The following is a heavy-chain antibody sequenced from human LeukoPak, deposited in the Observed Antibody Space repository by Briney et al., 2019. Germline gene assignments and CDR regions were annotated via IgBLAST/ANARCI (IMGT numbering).Heavy chain of an antibody. V-gene: IGHV1-3*01. CDR3: ARDTDDLDI. CDR1: GYTFTSYA. CDR2: IHAGTGNT. J-gene: IGHJ3*02. Sequence: ASVKVSCKASGYTFTSYAVHWVRQAPGQRLEWMGWIHAGTGNTKYSQKFQGRVTITRDTSASTVYMELSRLRPEDTAVYYCARDTDDLDIWGQGTMVTVSS.